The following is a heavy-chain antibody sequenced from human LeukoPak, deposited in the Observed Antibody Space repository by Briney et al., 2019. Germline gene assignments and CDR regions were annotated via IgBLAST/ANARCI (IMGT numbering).Heavy chain of an antibody. CDR3: ARDSGSGWLQQRGGSIDY. CDR2: INPSGGST. V-gene: IGHV1-46*01. Sequence: VASVKVSCKASGYTFTSYYMHWVRQAPGQGLEWMGIINPSGGSTSYAQKFQGRVTMTRDTSTSTVYMELSSLRSEDTAVYYCARDSGSGWLQQRGGSIDYWGQGTLVTVSS. CDR1: GYTFTSYY. D-gene: IGHD5-24*01. J-gene: IGHJ4*02.